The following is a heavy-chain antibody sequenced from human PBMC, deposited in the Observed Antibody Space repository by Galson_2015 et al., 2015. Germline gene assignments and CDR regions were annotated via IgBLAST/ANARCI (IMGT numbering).Heavy chain of an antibody. CDR2: IWYDGSNK. D-gene: IGHD2-15*01. CDR3: AIGALGYCSGGSCGDFDY. CDR1: GFTFSSYG. J-gene: IGHJ4*02. V-gene: IGHV3-33*01. Sequence: SLRLSCAASGFTFSSYGMHWVRQAPGKGLEWVAVIWYDGSNKYYADSVKGRFTISRDNSKNTLYLQMNSLRAEDTAVYYCAIGALGYCSGGSCGDFDYWGQGTLVTVSS.